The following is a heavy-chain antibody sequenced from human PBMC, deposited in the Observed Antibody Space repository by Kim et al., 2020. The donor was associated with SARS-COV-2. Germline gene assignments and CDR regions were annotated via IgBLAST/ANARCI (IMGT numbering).Heavy chain of an antibody. D-gene: IGHD6-6*01. CDR3: AREVQLARNSRGRGMDV. J-gene: IGHJ6*02. Sequence: KGRFTVARANSKNAMYLQMNSLRAEDTAVYYCAREVQLARNSRGRGMDVWGQGTTVTVSS. V-gene: IGHV3-53*01.